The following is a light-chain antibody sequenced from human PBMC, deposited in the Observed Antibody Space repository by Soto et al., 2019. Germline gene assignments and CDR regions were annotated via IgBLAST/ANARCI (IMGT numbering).Light chain of an antibody. Sequence: QSALTQPASVSGSPGQSITISCTGTSSDVGSYNLVSWYQQHPGKAPKLMIYEGSKRPAGVSNSVSGSKSGNTASLTISGLHAVDQPVKSCGLYAVSLTVGFG. CDR1: SSDVGSYNL. J-gene: IGLJ2*01. CDR2: EGS. CDR3: GLYAVSLTVG. V-gene: IGLV2-23*01.